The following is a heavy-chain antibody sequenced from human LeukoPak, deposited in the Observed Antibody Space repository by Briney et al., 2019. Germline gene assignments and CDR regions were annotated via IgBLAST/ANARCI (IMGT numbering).Heavy chain of an antibody. J-gene: IGHJ4*02. CDR3: ARGHDNTGYNYFDY. D-gene: IGHD3-9*01. V-gene: IGHV1-2*02. Sequence: GASVKVSCKASGYTFTDYYIHWVRQAPGQGLERLGWINPNSGGSNYAQKFQGRVTMARDTSINTTFMDLSSLTSDDTAVYYCARGHDNTGYNYFDYWGQGTLVSVSS. CDR2: INPNSGGS. CDR1: GYTFTDYY.